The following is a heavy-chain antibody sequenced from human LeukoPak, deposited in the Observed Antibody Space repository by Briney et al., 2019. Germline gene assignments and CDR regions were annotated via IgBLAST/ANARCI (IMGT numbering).Heavy chain of an antibody. CDR2: ISSSSSYI. CDR3: ARRDYDFWSGYYEEDAFDI. J-gene: IGHJ3*02. D-gene: IGHD3-3*01. V-gene: IGHV3-21*01. CDR1: GFTFSSYS. Sequence: GGSLRLSCAASGFTFSSYSMNWVRQAPGKGLEWVSSISSSSSYIYYADSVKGRFTISRGNAKNSLYLQMNSLRAEDTAVYYCARRDYDFWSGYYEEDAFDIWGQGTMVTVSS.